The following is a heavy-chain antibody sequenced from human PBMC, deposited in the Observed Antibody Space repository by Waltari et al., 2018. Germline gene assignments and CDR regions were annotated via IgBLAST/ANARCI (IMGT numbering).Heavy chain of an antibody. CDR3: ARWESGWRAFHI. D-gene: IGHD6-19*01. CDR2: IRSSGDT. Sequence: QVQLQESVAGRGQSSETLSLTCAVSGVSGSNYFWNWVRQAQGKGPEWIGYIRSSGDTKQNPSLKSRVTMSVDTSRYEFSLRLSSVTAADTAIYYCARWESGWRAFHIWGRGTLVTVSS. J-gene: IGHJ3*02. V-gene: IGHV4-4*08. CDR1: GVSGSNYF.